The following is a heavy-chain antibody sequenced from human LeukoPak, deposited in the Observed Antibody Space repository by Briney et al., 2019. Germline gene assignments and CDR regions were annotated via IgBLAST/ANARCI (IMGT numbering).Heavy chain of an antibody. CDR1: GFIFSSYG. CDR3: AKDQEEGYSYGCYFDY. CDR2: ISYDGSNK. V-gene: IGHV3-30*18. Sequence: GGSLRLSCAASGFIFSSYGMHWVRRAPGKGLEWVAVISYDGSNKYYADSVKGRFTISRDNSKNTLYLQMNSLRAEDTAVYYCAKDQEEGYSYGCYFDYWGQGTLVTVSS. D-gene: IGHD5-18*01. J-gene: IGHJ4*02.